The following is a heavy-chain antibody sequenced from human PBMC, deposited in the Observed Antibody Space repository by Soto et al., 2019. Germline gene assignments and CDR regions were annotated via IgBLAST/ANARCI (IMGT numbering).Heavy chain of an antibody. CDR1: GYTFTSYG. V-gene: IGHV1-18*04. D-gene: IGHD3-22*01. Sequence: GASGKVSCKASGYTFTSYGISWVRQAPGQGLEWMGWISAYNGNTNYAQKLHGRVTMTTDTSTSTAYMELRSLRSDDTAVYYCARGALYYDSGCYYFLSILGQGTMVTVSS. CDR3: ARGALYYDSGCYYFLSI. J-gene: IGHJ3*02. CDR2: ISAYNGNT.